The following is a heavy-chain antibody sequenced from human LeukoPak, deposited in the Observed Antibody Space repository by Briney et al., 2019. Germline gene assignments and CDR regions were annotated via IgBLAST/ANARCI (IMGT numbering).Heavy chain of an antibody. D-gene: IGHD1-26*01. CDR2: ISSSSSTI. CDR3: ARASGTDDY. Sequence: PGGSLRLSCAASGFTFSSYSMTWVRQAPGKGLEWVSYISSSSSTIYYADSVKGRFTISRDNAKNSLYLQMNSLRAEDTAVYYCARASGTDDYWGQGTLVTVSS. V-gene: IGHV3-48*01. J-gene: IGHJ4*02. CDR1: GFTFSSYS.